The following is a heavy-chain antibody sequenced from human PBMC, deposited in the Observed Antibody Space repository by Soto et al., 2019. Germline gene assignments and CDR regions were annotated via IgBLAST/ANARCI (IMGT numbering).Heavy chain of an antibody. CDR3: ARSYYDSSGYYITFDS. J-gene: IGHJ4*02. D-gene: IGHD3-22*01. V-gene: IGHV1-46*01. CDR2: INPSGGST. CDR1: GYTFTSYY. Sequence: QVQLVQSGAEVKKPGASVKVSCKASGYTFTSYYMHWVRQAPGQGLEWMGIINPSGGSTSYAQKFQGRVTMTRVTSTSTVYMELSSLRSEDTAVSYCARSYYDSSGYYITFDSWGQGTLVTVSS.